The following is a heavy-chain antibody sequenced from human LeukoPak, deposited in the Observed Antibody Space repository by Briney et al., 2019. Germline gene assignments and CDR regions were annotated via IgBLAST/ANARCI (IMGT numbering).Heavy chain of an antibody. V-gene: IGHV3-7*03. D-gene: IGHD4-17*01. J-gene: IGHJ4*02. CDR1: GFTFSSYW. CDR3: ARGQTTVTN. CDR2: IKQNGSEK. Sequence: PGGSLRLSCAASGFTFSSYWMSWVRQAPGKGLEWVGNIKQNGSEKYNVDSVKGRFTISRDNAKNSLYLQMNSLRAEDTAVYFCARGQTTVTNWGQGTLVTVSS.